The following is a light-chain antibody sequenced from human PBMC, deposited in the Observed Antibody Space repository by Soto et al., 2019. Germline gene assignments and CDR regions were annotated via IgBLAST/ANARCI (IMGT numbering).Light chain of an antibody. Sequence: QSALTQPASVSGSPGQSITISCTETSSDVAEYKYVSWYQQHPGRAPKLIIYDVSNRPSGVSNRFSGSKSGSTASLTISGLQAEDEADYYCSEYTTSIALYVFGTGTKVTV. J-gene: IGLJ1*01. V-gene: IGLV2-14*03. CDR3: SEYTTSIALYV. CDR1: SSDVAEYKY. CDR2: DVS.